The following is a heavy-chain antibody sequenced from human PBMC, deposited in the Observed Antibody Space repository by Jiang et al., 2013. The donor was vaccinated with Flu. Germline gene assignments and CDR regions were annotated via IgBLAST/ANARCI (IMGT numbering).Heavy chain of an antibody. CDR2: IYPGDSDT. D-gene: IGHD2-15*01. J-gene: IGHJ6*04. CDR3: ARQVVVAANEHYYYYYGMDV. V-gene: IGHV5-51*01. Sequence: WMGIIYPGDSDTRYSPSFQGQVTISADKSISTAYLQWSSLKASDTAMYYCARQVVVAANEHYYYYYGMDVWGKGTTVTVSS.